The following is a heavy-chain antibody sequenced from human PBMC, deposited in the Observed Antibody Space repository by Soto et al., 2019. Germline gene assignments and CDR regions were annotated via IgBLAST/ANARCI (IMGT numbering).Heavy chain of an antibody. V-gene: IGHV3-74*01. D-gene: IGHD1-26*01. Sequence: GSLRLSCVASGFTISNYAMHWVRQAPGKGLVWVSRLNGDGSSTNYADSVKGRFTISRDNAKNTLYLQMNSLRAEDTAVYYCARSESGRFSYWGQGSLVTVSS. CDR3: ARSESGRFSY. J-gene: IGHJ4*02. CDR2: LNGDGSST. CDR1: GFTISNYA.